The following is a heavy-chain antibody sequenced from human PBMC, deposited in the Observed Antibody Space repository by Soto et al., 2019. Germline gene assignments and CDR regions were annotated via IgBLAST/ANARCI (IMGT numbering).Heavy chain of an antibody. CDR2: ISGSGGST. D-gene: IGHD2-2*03. Sequence: GGSLRLSCAASGFTFSSYAMSWVRQAPGKGLEWVSAISGSGGSTYYADSVKGRFTISRDNSKNTLYLQMNSLRAEDTAVYYCAKEMDIVVATTPSGAFDIWGQGTMVTVSS. CDR1: GFTFSSYA. V-gene: IGHV3-23*01. J-gene: IGHJ3*02. CDR3: AKEMDIVVATTPSGAFDI.